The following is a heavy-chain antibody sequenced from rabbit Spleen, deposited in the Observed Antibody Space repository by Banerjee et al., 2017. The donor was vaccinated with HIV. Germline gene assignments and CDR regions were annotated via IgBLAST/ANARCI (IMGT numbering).Heavy chain of an antibody. CDR3: ARDLTGVIGWNFGW. CDR1: GFSFTYIDY. Sequence: QSLEESGGDLVKPGASLTLTCTASGFSFTYIDYLCWVRQPPGKGPEWIACIAAGVSFTSYYATWAKGRFTISKTSSTTVTLQMTCLTAADTATYFCARDLTGVIGWNFGWWGQGTLVTVS. J-gene: IGHJ3*01. D-gene: IGHD4-1*01. CDR2: IAAGVSFTS. V-gene: IGHV1S40*01.